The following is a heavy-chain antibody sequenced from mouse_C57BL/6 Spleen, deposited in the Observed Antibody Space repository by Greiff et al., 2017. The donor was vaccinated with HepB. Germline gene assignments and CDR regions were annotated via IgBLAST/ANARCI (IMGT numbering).Heavy chain of an antibody. CDR3: TVYYGSSWFAY. CDR2: IRLKSDNYAT. V-gene: IGHV6-3*01. Sequence: EVNLVESGGGLVQPGGSMKLSCVASGFTFSNYWMNWVRQSPEKGLEWVAQIRLKSDNYATHYAESVKGRFTISRDDSKSSVYLQMNNLRAEDTGIYYCTVYYGSSWFAYWGQGTLVTVSA. CDR1: GFTFSNYW. D-gene: IGHD1-1*01. J-gene: IGHJ3*01.